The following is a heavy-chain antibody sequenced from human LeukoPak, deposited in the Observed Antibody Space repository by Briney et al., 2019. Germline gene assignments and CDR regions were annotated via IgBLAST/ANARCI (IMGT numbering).Heavy chain of an antibody. J-gene: IGHJ4*02. CDR2: ISSRSSTI. CDR3: ARDLHPTVLGAFDI. Sequence: PGGSLRLSCAASGFTFSSYSMNWVRQAPGKGLEWVSYISSRSSTIYYADSVKGRFTVSRDNAKNSLYLQMNSLRAEDTAVYYCARDLHPTVLGAFDIWGQGTLVTVSS. CDR1: GFTFSSYS. D-gene: IGHD4/OR15-4a*01. V-gene: IGHV3-48*04.